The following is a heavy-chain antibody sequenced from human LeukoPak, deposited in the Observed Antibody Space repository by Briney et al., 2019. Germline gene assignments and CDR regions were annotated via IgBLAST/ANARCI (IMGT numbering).Heavy chain of an antibody. Sequence: GASAKVSRKASGYTLTSYGISWVRQAPGQGLEWMGGISAYNGNTNYAQKLQGRVTMTTDTSTSTAYMELRSLRSDDTAVYYCAKVIAVTTDYYYYYGMDVWGQGTTVTASS. CDR3: AKVIAVTTDYYYYYGMDV. V-gene: IGHV1-18*01. CDR1: GYTLTSYG. D-gene: IGHD4-17*01. CDR2: ISAYNGNT. J-gene: IGHJ6*02.